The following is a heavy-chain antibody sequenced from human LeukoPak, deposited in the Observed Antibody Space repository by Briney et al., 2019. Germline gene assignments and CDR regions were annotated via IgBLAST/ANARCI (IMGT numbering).Heavy chain of an antibody. CDR2: ISYDGSNK. CDR3: AREEDNSDEYLREDY. V-gene: IGHV3-30-3*01. J-gene: IGHJ4*02. CDR1: GFTFSSYA. D-gene: IGHD4-17*01. Sequence: GGSLRLSCAASGFTFSSYAMHWVRQAPGKGLEWVAVISYDGSNKYYADSVKGRFTISRDNSKNTLYLQMNSLRAEDTAVYYCAREEDNSDEYLREDYWGQGTLVTVSS.